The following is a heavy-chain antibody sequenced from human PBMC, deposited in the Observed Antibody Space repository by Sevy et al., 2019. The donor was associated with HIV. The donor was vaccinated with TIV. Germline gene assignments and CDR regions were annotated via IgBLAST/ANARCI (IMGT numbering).Heavy chain of an antibody. Sequence: GGSLRLSCAASGFTFSSYAMHWVRQAPGKGLEWVAVISYDGSNKYYADSVKGRFTISRDNSKNTLYLQMNSLRAEDTAVYYCARDKVLTGTTYYYYGMDVWGQGTTVTVSS. D-gene: IGHD1-20*01. J-gene: IGHJ6*02. V-gene: IGHV3-30-3*01. CDR3: ARDKVLTGTTYYYYGMDV. CDR2: ISYDGSNK. CDR1: GFTFSSYA.